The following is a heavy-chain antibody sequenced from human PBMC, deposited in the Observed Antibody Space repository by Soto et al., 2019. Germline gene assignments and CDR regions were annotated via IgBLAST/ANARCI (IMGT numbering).Heavy chain of an antibody. CDR1: GGSISPVNSW. J-gene: IGHJ4*02. Sequence: QVQLQESGPGLVKPSQTLSLTCTFSGGSISPVNSWWIWIRHSPAMGLEWIGHIYKGGSTYNNPSLESRVTMSVDTSKNQLSLTLSSVSAADTAVYYCARGPSGDKVDSWGQGTLVTVSS. D-gene: IGHD7-27*01. V-gene: IGHV4-30-4*01. CDR2: IYKGGST. CDR3: ARGPSGDKVDS.